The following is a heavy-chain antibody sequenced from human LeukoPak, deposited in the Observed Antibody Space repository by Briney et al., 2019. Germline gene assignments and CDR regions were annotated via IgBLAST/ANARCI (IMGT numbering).Heavy chain of an antibody. Sequence: GGSLRLSCAASGFTFSSYWMHWVRQAPGKGLVWVSRINSDGSSTSYADSVKGRFTISRDNAKNTLYLQMNSLRAEDTAVYYCAKVNPTYSYGYRACDIWGQGTMVTVSS. J-gene: IGHJ3*02. CDR1: GFTFSSYW. V-gene: IGHV3-74*01. CDR3: AKVNPTYSYGYRACDI. CDR2: INSDGSST. D-gene: IGHD5-18*01.